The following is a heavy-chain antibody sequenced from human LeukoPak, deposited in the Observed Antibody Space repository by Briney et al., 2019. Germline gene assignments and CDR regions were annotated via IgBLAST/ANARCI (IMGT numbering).Heavy chain of an antibody. D-gene: IGHD1-26*01. CDR3: ARGQGATVPQVGKNWFDP. CDR2: VNDSGST. J-gene: IGHJ5*02. Sequence: SDTLSLTCAVYVGTFSGYYWNWIRQSPGKGLEWIGEVNDSGSTNVNPSLRSRVIISVDTSNNQFSLKLIPVTAADTAVYYCARGQGATVPQVGKNWFDPWGQGTLVTVSP. V-gene: IGHV4-34*01. CDR1: VGTFSGYY.